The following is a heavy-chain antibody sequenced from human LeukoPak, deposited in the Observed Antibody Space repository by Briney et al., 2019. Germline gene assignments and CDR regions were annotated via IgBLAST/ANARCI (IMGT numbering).Heavy chain of an antibody. Sequence: SQTLSLTCTVSGGSISSGGYYWSWIRQPPGKGLEWIGYIYHSGSTYYGPSLKSRVTISVDRSKNQFSLKLSSVTAADTAVYYCASRTDYETYYEDYWGQGTLVTVSS. CDR1: GGSISSGGYY. V-gene: IGHV4-30-2*01. CDR2: IYHSGST. J-gene: IGHJ4*02. D-gene: IGHD3-3*01. CDR3: ASRTDYETYYEDY.